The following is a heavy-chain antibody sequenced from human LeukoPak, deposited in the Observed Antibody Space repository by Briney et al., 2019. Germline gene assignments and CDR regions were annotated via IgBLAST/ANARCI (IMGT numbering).Heavy chain of an antibody. V-gene: IGHV3-48*01. CDR1: GFTFSSYS. Sequence: GGSLRLSCAASGFTFSSYSMNWVRQAPGKGLEWVSYISSSSSTIYYADSVKGRFTVSRDNSKNTLYLQMNSLRAEDTAAYYCARDGIVVVVGGYFDYWGQGTLVTVSS. J-gene: IGHJ4*02. CDR2: ISSSSSTI. D-gene: IGHD2-15*01. CDR3: ARDGIVVVVGGYFDY.